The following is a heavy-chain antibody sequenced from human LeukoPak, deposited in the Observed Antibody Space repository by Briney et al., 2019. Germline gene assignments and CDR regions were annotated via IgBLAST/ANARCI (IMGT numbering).Heavy chain of an antibody. J-gene: IGHJ3*01. Sequence: GGSLRLSCAASGFTFSSYGMSWVRQAPGKGLEWVSAISGSGGSTYYADSVKGRFTISRDNSKNTLYLQMNSLRDEDTAVYYCARDCRRWNGVFDVWGQGTTVTVSS. CDR1: GFTFSSYG. CDR2: ISGSGGST. V-gene: IGHV3-23*01. D-gene: IGHD1-1*01. CDR3: ARDCRRWNGVFDV.